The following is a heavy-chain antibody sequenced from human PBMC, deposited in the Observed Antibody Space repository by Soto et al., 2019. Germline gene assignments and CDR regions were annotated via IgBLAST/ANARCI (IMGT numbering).Heavy chain of an antibody. CDR2: INPNSGGT. Sequence: EASVKVSCKASGYTFTGYYMHWVRQAPGQGLEWMGWINPNSGGTNYAQKFQGWVTMTRDTSISTAYMELSRLRSDDTAVYYCALSHDYGGNSNAFDIWGQGTMVTVSS. V-gene: IGHV1-2*04. CDR1: GYTFTGYY. CDR3: ALSHDYGGNSNAFDI. J-gene: IGHJ3*02. D-gene: IGHD4-17*01.